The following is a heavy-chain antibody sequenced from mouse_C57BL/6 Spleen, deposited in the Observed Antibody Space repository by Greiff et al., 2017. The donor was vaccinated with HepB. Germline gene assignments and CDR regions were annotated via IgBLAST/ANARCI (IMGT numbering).Heavy chain of an antibody. D-gene: IGHD1-1*01. Sequence: EVKLQESGPELVKPGASVKIPCKASGYTFTDYNMDWVKQSHGKSLEWIGDINPNNGGTIYNQKFKGKATLTVDKSSSTAYMELRSLTSEDTAVYYCARGGDYYGSPPWFAYWGQGTLVTVSA. CDR3: ARGGDYYGSPPWFAY. V-gene: IGHV1-18*01. CDR2: INPNNGGT. CDR1: GYTFTDYN. J-gene: IGHJ3*01.